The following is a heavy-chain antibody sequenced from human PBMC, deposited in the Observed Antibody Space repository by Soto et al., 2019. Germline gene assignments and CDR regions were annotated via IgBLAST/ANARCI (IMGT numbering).Heavy chain of an antibody. J-gene: IGHJ6*02. CDR2: IYYTGTT. CDR3: ARPPPALWFGTQTDGLDV. D-gene: IGHD3-10*01. Sequence: QVQLQESGPGLVKPSETLSLTCVVSGGSIRSSSYYWGWIRQPPGKGLEWIGTIYYTGTTNYNPSLKSRVTISVDTAKNQFSLKLTSVTAADTAVYYCARPPPALWFGTQTDGLDVWGQGTTVTVSS. V-gene: IGHV4-39*01. CDR1: GGSIRSSSYY.